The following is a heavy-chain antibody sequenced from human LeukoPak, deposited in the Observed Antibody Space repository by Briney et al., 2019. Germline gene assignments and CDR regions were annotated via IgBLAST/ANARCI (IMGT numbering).Heavy chain of an antibody. D-gene: IGHD6-13*01. CDR1: GGTFSSYA. Sequence: SVKVSCKASGGTFSSYAISWVRQAPGQGLEWMGGIIPIFGTANYAQKFQGRVTITADKSTSTAYMELSSLRSEDTAVYYCANPTGPVKTYVWREQQSIPYYMDVWGKGTTVTVSS. J-gene: IGHJ6*03. CDR3: ANPTGPVKTYVWREQQSIPYYMDV. V-gene: IGHV1-69*06. CDR2: IIPIFGTA.